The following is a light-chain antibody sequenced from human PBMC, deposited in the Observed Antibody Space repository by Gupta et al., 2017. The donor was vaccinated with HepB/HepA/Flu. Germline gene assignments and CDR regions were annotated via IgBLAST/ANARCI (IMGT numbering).Light chain of an antibody. J-gene: IGLJ2*01. CDR2: EVS. Sequence: QSALTQPASVSGSPGHTFNISCPGTSSDVGSYNLVSWYQQHPGKAPKLMIYEVSKRPSGVSNRFSCSKSGNTASLTISGLQAEDEADYYCCSYAGSSTWVFGGGTKLTVL. CDR3: CSYAGSSTWV. CDR1: SSDVGSYNL. V-gene: IGLV2-23*02.